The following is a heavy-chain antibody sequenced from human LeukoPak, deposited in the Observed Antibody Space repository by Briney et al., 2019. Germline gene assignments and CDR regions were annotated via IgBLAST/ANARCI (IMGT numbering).Heavy chain of an antibody. D-gene: IGHD3-10*01. CDR3: ARHRGGRFSESYCDY. V-gene: IGHV4-59*08. CDR1: GGSISSYY. J-gene: IGHJ4*02. CDR2: IYDSANS. Sequence: SETLSLTCTVSGGSISSYYWSWIRQPPGRGLEWIGYIYDSANSDYNPSLNSRVAISRDTSKNQLPLRLSSVTAADTAVYYCARHRGGRFSESYCDYWGQGILVTVSS.